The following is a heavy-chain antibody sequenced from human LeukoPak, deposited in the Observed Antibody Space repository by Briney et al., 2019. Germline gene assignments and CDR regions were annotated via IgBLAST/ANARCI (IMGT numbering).Heavy chain of an antibody. CDR1: GFTFSSYW. Sequence: PGGSLRLSCAASGFTFSSYWMNWVRQAPGKGLEWVGRIKSTIAGATTDYSEPVNGRFTISRDDSKKTLYLEMRRLTIEDTGVYFCSTDYHGSQRPIDYWGQGTEVTVSS. CDR3: STDYHGSQRPIDY. J-gene: IGHJ4*02. CDR2: IKSTIAGATT. D-gene: IGHD3-10*01. V-gene: IGHV3-15*01.